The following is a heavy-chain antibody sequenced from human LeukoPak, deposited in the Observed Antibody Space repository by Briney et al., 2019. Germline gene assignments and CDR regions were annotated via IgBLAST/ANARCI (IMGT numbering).Heavy chain of an antibody. Sequence: ASVKVSCKASGCTFTSYYMHWVRQAPGQGLEWMGIINPSGGSTSYAQKFQGRVTMTRDMSTSTVYMELSSLRSEDTAVYYCARDRKVEDIVVVVAAISYWFDPWGQGTLVTVSS. CDR1: GCTFTSYY. J-gene: IGHJ5*02. V-gene: IGHV1-46*01. CDR3: ARDRKVEDIVVVVAAISYWFDP. CDR2: INPSGGST. D-gene: IGHD2-15*01.